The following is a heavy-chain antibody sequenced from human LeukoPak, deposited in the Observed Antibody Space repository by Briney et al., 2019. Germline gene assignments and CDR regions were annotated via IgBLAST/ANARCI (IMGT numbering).Heavy chain of an antibody. CDR1: GFTFSSYG. Sequence: GGSLRLSCAASGFTFSSYGMHWVRQAPGKGLEWVAVISYDGSNKYYADSVKGRFTISRDNSKNTLYLQMNSLRAEDTAVYYCAKGVTTTVTTCFDYWGQGTLVTVSS. J-gene: IGHJ4*02. CDR3: AKGVTTTVTTCFDY. CDR2: ISYDGSNK. D-gene: IGHD4-17*01. V-gene: IGHV3-30*18.